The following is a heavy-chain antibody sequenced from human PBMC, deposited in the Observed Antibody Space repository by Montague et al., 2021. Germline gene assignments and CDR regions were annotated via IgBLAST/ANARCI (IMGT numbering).Heavy chain of an antibody. Sequence: SETLSLTCGVSGSSLGGYYWSWIRQAPGTGLEWVGEISSAGTTKYNSSLSSRAPISMYTSKIQFSLPLASVTAADTAVYYCARASTKLAIPGRPGWFHPWGRGTLVTVSS. CDR3: ARASTKLAIPGRPGWFHP. CDR1: GSSLGGYY. CDR2: ISSAGTT. D-gene: IGHD2-2*01. V-gene: IGHV4-34*01. J-gene: IGHJ5*02.